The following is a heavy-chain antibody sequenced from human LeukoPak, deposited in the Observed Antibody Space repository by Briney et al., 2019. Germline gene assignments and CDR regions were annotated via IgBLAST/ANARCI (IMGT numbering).Heavy chain of an antibody. CDR1: GFTFSSYA. V-gene: IGHV3-23*01. CDR2: ISGSGGST. CDR3: AKDLAGGSYPYYFDY. Sequence: GGSLRLSCAASGFTFSSYAMSWVRQAPGKGLEWVSAISGSGGSTYYADSVKGRFTISRDNSKNTLYLQMNSLRAEDTAVYYCAKDLAGGSYPYYFDYWGRGTLVTVSS. D-gene: IGHD1-26*01. J-gene: IGHJ4*02.